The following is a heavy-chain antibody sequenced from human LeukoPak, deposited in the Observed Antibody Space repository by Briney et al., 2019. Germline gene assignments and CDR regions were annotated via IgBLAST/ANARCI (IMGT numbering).Heavy chain of an antibody. J-gene: IGHJ5*02. CDR1: GGSISSSSYY. CDR3: ARRVKGELLWFGRGWFDP. CDR2: INHSGST. Sequence: SETLSLTCTVSGGSISSSSYYWGWIRQPPGKGLEWIGEINHSGSTNYNPSLKSRVTISVDTSKNQFSLKLSSVTAADTAVYYCARRVKGELLWFGRGWFDPRGQGTLVTVSS. D-gene: IGHD3-10*01. V-gene: IGHV4-39*07.